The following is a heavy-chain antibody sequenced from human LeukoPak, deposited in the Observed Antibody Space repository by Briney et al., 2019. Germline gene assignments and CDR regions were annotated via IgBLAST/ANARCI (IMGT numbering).Heavy chain of an antibody. CDR3: ARGEVYDWDYYMDV. D-gene: IGHD3-9*01. CDR1: GGSISSGSYY. CDR2: IYTSGST. J-gene: IGHJ6*03. V-gene: IGHV4-61*02. Sequence: SQTLSLTCTVSGGSISSGSYYWSWIRQPAGKGLEWIGRIYTSGSTNYNPSLKSRVTISVDTSKNQFSLKLSSVTAADTAVYYCARGEVYDWDYYMDVWGKGTTVTISS.